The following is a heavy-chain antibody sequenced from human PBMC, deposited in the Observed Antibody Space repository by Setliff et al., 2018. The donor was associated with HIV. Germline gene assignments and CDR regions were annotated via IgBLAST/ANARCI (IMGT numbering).Heavy chain of an antibody. CDR2: IYYSGST. Sequence: SETLSLTCTVSGDSISSGAYYWNWIRQHPGKGLEWIGYIYYSGSTFYNPSLQSRAAISVDGSKYHLSLKLFSVTAADTAVYYCARSGDYYESSGYYRYWGQGALVTVS. CDR3: ARSGDYYESSGYYRY. J-gene: IGHJ4*02. V-gene: IGHV4-31*03. CDR1: GDSISSGAYY. D-gene: IGHD3-22*01.